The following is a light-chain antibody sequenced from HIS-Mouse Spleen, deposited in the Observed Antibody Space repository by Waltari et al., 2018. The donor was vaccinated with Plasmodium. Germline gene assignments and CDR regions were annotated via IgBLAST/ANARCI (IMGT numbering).Light chain of an antibody. J-gene: IGLJ3*02. CDR2: EDS. CDR3: YSTDSSGNHRV. V-gene: IGLV3-10*01. Sequence: SYELTQPPSVSVSPGQTARITCSGDALPKKYAYWYQQTSGQAPVLAIYEDSKRPAGMPERVPGSSSGTMATLTISGAQVEDEADYYCYSTDSSGNHRVFGGGTKLTVL. CDR1: ALPKKY.